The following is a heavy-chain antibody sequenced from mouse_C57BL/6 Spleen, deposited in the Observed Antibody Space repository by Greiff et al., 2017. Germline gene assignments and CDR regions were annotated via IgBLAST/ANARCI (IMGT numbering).Heavy chain of an antibody. CDR3: ARGGGNYVYYAMDY. Sequence: QVQLQQPGAELVRPGSSVKLSCKASGYTFTSYWMHWVKQRPIQGLEWIGNIDPSDSETHSNQKFKDKATLTVDKSSSTAYMQLSSLTSEDSAVYYCARGGGNYVYYAMDYWGQGTSVTVSS. CDR2: IDPSDSET. D-gene: IGHD2-1*01. CDR1: GYTFTSYW. V-gene: IGHV1-52*01. J-gene: IGHJ4*01.